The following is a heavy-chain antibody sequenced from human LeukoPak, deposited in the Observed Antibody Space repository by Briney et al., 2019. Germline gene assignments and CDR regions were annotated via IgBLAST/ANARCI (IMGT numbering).Heavy chain of an antibody. CDR2: INPNSGNT. V-gene: IGHV1-8*03. CDR1: VYTFTGSY. Sequence: ASLKVSCKASVYTFTGSYMHWVRQAPGQGLEWMGWINPNSGNTGYAQKFQGRVTITRNTSISTAYMELSSLRSEDTAVYYCARGLREYYYYYYMDVWGKGTTVTVSS. CDR3: ARGLREYYYYYYMDV. D-gene: IGHD3-16*01. J-gene: IGHJ6*03.